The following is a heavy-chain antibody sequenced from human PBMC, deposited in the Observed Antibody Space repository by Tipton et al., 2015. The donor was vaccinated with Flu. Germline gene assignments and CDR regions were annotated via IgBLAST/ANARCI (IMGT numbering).Heavy chain of an antibody. J-gene: IGHJ3*01. D-gene: IGHD3-3*01. CDR3: ARWFWNAFDV. Sequence: SLRLSCAASGFPYSDYYMTWVRQTPGEGLEWISYISSSGITTHYADSVRGRFTISRDNGKNSLYLQVNGLRGDDTAVYYCARWFWNAFDVWGQGTVVSVSS. CDR1: GFPYSDYY. CDR2: ISSSGITT. V-gene: IGHV3-11*04.